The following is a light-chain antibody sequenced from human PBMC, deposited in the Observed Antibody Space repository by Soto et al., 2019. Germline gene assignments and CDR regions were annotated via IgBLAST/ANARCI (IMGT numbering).Light chain of an antibody. CDR1: GGDLRDSNY. V-gene: IGLV2-8*01. CDR2: DVT. Sequence: QSALTQPPSASGSPGQSVTVSRTAIGGDLRDSNYVSWYQQHPGKAPKLIIYDVTKRPSGVPDRFSGSKSGNTASLTVSGLQAEDEADYFCLTGNNYRVFGTGTKVTVL. J-gene: IGLJ1*01. CDR3: LTGNNYRV.